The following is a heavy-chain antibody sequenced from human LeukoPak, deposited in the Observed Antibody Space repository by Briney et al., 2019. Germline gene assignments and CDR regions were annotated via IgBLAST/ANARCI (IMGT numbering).Heavy chain of an antibody. V-gene: IGHV6-1*01. Sequence: SQTLSLTCAISGDSVSSYSAAWNWIRQSPSRGLEWLGRTYYRYKWYNGYAVSVKSRITINPDTSKNQFSLQLNSLTPENTAVYYCARNVASNYYYFYGMDVWGQGTTVTVSS. D-gene: IGHD2-21*01. J-gene: IGHJ6*02. CDR2: TYYRYKWYN. CDR1: GDSVSSYSAA. CDR3: ARNVASNYYYFYGMDV.